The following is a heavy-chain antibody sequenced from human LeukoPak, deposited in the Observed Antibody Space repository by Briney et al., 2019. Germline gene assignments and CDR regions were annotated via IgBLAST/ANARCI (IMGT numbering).Heavy chain of an antibody. V-gene: IGHV3-11*04. Sequence: KPGGSLRLSCAASGFTFSDYNMRWIRQAPGKGLEWVSSISRSGSTKYYADSVKGRFTISRDNAKNSLYLQMNSLRDEDTAVYYCAELGITMIGGVWGKGTTVTISS. J-gene: IGHJ6*04. CDR3: AELGITMIGGV. CDR1: GFTFSDYN. CDR2: ISRSGSTK. D-gene: IGHD3-10*02.